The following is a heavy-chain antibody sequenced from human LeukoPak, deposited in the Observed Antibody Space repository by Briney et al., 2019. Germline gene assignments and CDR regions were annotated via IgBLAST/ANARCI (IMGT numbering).Heavy chain of an antibody. Sequence: PGGSLRLSCAASGFTFNYYTMDWVRQAPGKGLEWVSSISSSSTNIHYADSVKGRFTISRDKAKNSLYLQMDSLRAEYTALYFCVRSHYDLYAFFDYWGQGTLVTVSS. D-gene: IGHD3-22*01. CDR3: VRSHYDLYAFFDY. CDR2: ISSSSTNI. J-gene: IGHJ4*02. V-gene: IGHV3-21*01. CDR1: GFTFNYYT.